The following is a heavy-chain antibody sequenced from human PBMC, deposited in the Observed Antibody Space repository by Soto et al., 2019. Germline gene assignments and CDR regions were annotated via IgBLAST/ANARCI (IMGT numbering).Heavy chain of an antibody. V-gene: IGHV1-24*01. CDR1: GYSFSEMS. D-gene: IGHD3-10*01. J-gene: IGHJ4*02. Sequence: ASVKVSCKVSGYSFSEMSMHWVRQTPEKGLEWMGSFDGEDGQAMYAQKFQGRVTMTEDTSADTAYMELSSLRSDDTAVYYCGIPGATGYLDYWGQGSRVTVYS. CDR3: GIPGATGYLDY. CDR2: FDGEDGQA.